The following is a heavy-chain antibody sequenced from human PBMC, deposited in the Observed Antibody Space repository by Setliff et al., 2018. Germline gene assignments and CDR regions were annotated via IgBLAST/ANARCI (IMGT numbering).Heavy chain of an antibody. D-gene: IGHD1-1*01. J-gene: IGHJ4*02. CDR2: VYDSGTT. CDR1: GGSISSISYY. CDR3: ARGGGRYHSAH. Sequence: PSETLSLTCTVPGGSISSISYYWGWIRQPPGKGLEWIGTVYDSGTTYYNPSLKSRATMSIDKSKNQFSLSLSSVTAADTAVYYCARGGGRYHSAHWGQGILVTVSS. V-gene: IGHV4-39*07.